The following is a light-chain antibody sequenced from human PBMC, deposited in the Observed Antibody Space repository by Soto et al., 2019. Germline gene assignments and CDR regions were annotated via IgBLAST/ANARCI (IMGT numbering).Light chain of an antibody. CDR1: QSISSY. V-gene: IGKV1-39*01. CDR3: QQSYSTLWT. Sequence: DLQVPESPYSLSASVGNRIAITCPASQSISSYLNWYQQKPGKAPKLLIYAASSLQSGVPSRLSGSGSGTYLTITISSLQAEDFATYYCQQSYSTLWTFGQGTKVDIK. CDR2: AAS. J-gene: IGKJ1*01.